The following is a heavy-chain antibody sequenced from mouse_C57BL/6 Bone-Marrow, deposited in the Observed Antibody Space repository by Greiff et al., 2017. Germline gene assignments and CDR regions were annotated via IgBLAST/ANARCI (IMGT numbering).Heavy chain of an antibody. CDR1: GYTFTSYW. Sequence: VQLQQPGAELVMPGASVKLSCTASGYTFTSYWMHWVKQRPGQGLEWIGGIDPTDSYTNYNHKFKGKSTVAVDKSYSTTYMQLSSLTSEDSAVNYGERERRTTVGFAYWGQGTLVTVSA. J-gene: IGHJ3*01. CDR3: ERERRTTVGFAY. D-gene: IGHD1-1*01. CDR2: IDPTDSYT. V-gene: IGHV1-69*01.